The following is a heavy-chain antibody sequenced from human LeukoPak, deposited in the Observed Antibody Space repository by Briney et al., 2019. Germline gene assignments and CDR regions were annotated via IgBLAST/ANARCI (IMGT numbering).Heavy chain of an antibody. CDR2: ISGSGGST. V-gene: IGHV3-23*01. CDR3: AKDPRGEELLWFGEFLGGG. CDR1: GFTFSNYA. J-gene: IGHJ4*02. D-gene: IGHD3-10*01. Sequence: GGSLRLSCAASGFTFSNYAMSWVRQAPGKGLEWVSAISGSGGSTYYADSVKGRFTISRDNSKNTLYLQMNSLRAEDTAVYYCAKDPRGEELLWFGEFLGGGWGQGTLVTVSS.